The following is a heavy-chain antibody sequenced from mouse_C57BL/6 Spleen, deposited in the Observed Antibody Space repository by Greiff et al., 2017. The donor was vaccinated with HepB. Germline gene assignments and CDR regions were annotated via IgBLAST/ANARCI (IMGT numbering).Heavy chain of an antibody. CDR1: GYTFTDYY. CDR3: ARGGRSDN. Sequence: EVKLVESGPELVKPGASVKISCTASGYTFTDYYMNWVKQSHGKSLEWIGDINPNNGGTSYNQKFKGKATLTVDKSSSTAYMELRSLTSEDSAVYYCARGGRSDNWGQGTLVTVSA. J-gene: IGHJ3*01. D-gene: IGHD1-1*01. V-gene: IGHV1-26*01. CDR2: INPNNGGT.